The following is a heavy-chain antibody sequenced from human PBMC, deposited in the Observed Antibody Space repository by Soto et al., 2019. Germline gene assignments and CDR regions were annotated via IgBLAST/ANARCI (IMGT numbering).Heavy chain of an antibody. CDR3: AREVSYHAEFDP. V-gene: IGHV3-33*01. D-gene: IGHD3-16*02. CDR1: GFTFGSYG. CDR2: IWYDGSNK. Sequence: GGSLRLSYAASGFTFGSYGMHWVRQAPGKGLEWVAVIWYDGSNKYYADSVKGRFTISRDNSKNTLYLQMNSLRAEDTAVYYCAREVSYHAEFDPWGQGTLVTVS. J-gene: IGHJ5*02.